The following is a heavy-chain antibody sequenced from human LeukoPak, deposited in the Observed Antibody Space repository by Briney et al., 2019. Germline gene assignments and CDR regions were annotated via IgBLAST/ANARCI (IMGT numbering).Heavy chain of an antibody. CDR2: IHYRGTT. CDR1: GVSFNNDGYC. CDR3: TRGVSA. J-gene: IGHJ5*02. V-gene: IGHV4-31*03. D-gene: IGHD6-25*01. Sequence: SETLSLTCTVSGVSFNNDGYCWSWTRQHPGKGLEWIGCIHYRGTTYYNPSLKSRVTISIDTAKNQFSLKLTSVTVADTAVYYCTRGVSAWGQGTLVTVSS.